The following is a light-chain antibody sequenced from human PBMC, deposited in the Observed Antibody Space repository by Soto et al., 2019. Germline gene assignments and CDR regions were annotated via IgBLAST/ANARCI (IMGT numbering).Light chain of an antibody. CDR2: GAS. J-gene: IGKJ1*01. V-gene: IGKV3-20*01. Sequence: EIVLTQSPGTLSLSPGERATLSCRASQSVSSSDLAWYQQKPGQAPRLLIYGASSRATGIPDRFSGSGSGTDFTLTISRLEPEDFAVYYCQQYCSSLTWKFGQGTKVDIK. CDR3: QQYCSSLTWK. CDR1: QSVSSSD.